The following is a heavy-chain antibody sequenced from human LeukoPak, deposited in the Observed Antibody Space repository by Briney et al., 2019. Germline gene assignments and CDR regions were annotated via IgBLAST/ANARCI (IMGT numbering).Heavy chain of an antibody. CDR1: GFTFSNYG. D-gene: IGHD5-12*01. CDR2: IKQDGSEK. V-gene: IGHV3-7*01. CDR3: ARDVGYSGYDVSYY. Sequence: GGSLRLSCAASGFTFSNYGMGWVRQAPGKGLEWVANIKQDGSEKYYVDSVKGRFTISRDNAKNSLYLQMNSLRAEDTAVYYCARDVGYSGYDVSYYWGQGTLVTVSS. J-gene: IGHJ4*02.